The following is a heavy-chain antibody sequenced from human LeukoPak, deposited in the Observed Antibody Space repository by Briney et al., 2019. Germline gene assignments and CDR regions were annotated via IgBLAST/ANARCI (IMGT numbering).Heavy chain of an antibody. CDR1: GYTFSSYG. D-gene: IGHD3-22*01. V-gene: IGHV1-18*01. CDR2: ISAYTGNT. CDR3: AREERYYYDSSGYGGLDY. J-gene: IGHJ4*02. Sequence: ASVKVSCKASGYTFSSYGISWVRQAPGQGLEWMGWISAYTGNTNYAQKLQGRVTMTTDTSTSTAYMELRSLRSDDTAVYYCAREERYYYDSSGYGGLDYWGQGTLVTVSS.